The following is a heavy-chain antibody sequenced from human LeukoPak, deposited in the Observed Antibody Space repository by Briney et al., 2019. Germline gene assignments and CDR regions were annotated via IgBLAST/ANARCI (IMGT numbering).Heavy chain of an antibody. Sequence: GGSLRLSCAASGFTVSSNYMSWVRQAPGKGLEWVSVIYSGGSTYYADSVKGRFTISRDNSKNTLYLQMNSLRAEDTAVYYCVRGRGSSWYRADYWGRGPLVTVSS. CDR2: IYSGGST. CDR1: GFTVSSNY. J-gene: IGHJ4*02. V-gene: IGHV3-53*01. CDR3: VRGRGSSWYRADY. D-gene: IGHD6-13*01.